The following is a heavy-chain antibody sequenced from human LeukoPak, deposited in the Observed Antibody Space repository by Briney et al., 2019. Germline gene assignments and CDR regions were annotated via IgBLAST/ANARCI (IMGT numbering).Heavy chain of an antibody. D-gene: IGHD3-22*01. CDR2: IYYSGST. J-gene: IGHJ4*02. V-gene: IGHV4-59*08. CDR3: ASTSLVMYYYDSGYFDY. Sequence: PSETLSLTCTVSGGSISSYYWSWIRQPPGKGLEWIGYIYYSGSTNYNPSLKSRVTISVDTSKNQFSLKLSSVTAADTAVYYCASTSLVMYYYDSGYFDYWGQGTLVTVSS. CDR1: GGSISSYY.